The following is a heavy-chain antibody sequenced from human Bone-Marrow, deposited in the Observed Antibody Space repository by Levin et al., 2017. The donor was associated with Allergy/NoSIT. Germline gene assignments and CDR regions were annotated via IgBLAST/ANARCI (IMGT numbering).Heavy chain of an antibody. V-gene: IGHV4-30-4*01. CDR2: IYYSGST. CDR3: ARVGTMIAYAFDI. D-gene: IGHD3-22*01. CDR1: GGSISSGDYY. J-gene: IGHJ3*02. Sequence: SETLSLTCTVSGGSISSGDYYWSWIRQPPGKGLEWIGYIYYSGSTYYNPSLKSRVTISVDTSKNQFSLKLSSVTAADTAVYYCARVGTMIAYAFDIWGQGTMVTVSS.